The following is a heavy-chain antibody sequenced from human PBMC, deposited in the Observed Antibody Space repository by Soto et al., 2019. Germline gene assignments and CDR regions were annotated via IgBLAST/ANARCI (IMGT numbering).Heavy chain of an antibody. CDR3: AREVGFYDSSGYPHSGLDP. CDR1: GFTFSSYG. V-gene: IGHV3-33*01. Sequence: GGSLRLSCAASGFTFSSYGMHWVRQAPGKGLEWVAVIWYDGSNKYYADSVKGRFTISRDNSKNTLYLQMNSLRAEDTAVYYCAREVGFYDSSGYPHSGLDPWGQGTLVTVSS. J-gene: IGHJ5*02. CDR2: IWYDGSNK. D-gene: IGHD3-22*01.